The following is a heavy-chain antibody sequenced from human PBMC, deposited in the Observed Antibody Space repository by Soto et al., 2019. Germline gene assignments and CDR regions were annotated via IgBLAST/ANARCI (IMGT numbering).Heavy chain of an antibody. CDR2: INPNSGGT. J-gene: IGHJ4*02. Sequence: ASVKVSCKASGYTFTGYYMHCVRQAPGQGLEWMGWINPNSGGTNYAQKFQGRVTMTRDTSISTAYMELSRLRSDDTAVYYCAGTRDYYDSSGYDYWGQGTLVTVSS. CDR1: GYTFTGYY. D-gene: IGHD3-22*01. CDR3: AGTRDYYDSSGYDY. V-gene: IGHV1-2*02.